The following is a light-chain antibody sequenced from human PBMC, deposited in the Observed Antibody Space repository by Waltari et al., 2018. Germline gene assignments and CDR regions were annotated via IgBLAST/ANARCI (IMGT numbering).Light chain of an antibody. J-gene: IGKJ4*01. CDR1: QSISNW. Sequence: DIQLLQSPYTLSASVGDRVIITCRASQSISNWLDWYQQNPGKAPKPLIYKASSLESGGPSRFSGSGSGTVFTLTISSLQPDDFATYYCQQYNSYSLLTFGGGTKVEIK. V-gene: IGKV1-5*03. CDR2: KAS. CDR3: QQYNSYSLLT.